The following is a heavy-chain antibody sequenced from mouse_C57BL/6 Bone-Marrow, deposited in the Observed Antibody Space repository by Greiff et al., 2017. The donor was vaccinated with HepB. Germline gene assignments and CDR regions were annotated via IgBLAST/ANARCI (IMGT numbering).Heavy chain of an antibody. D-gene: IGHD1-3*01. CDR2: ISDGGSYT. CDR1: GFTFSSYA. CDR3: ARDPTKEDFDG. J-gene: IGHJ1*03. Sequence: EVKLVESGGGLVKPGGSLKLSCAASGFTFSSYAMPWVRQTPEKRLEWVATISDGGSYTYYPDNVKGRFTISRDNAKNNLYLQMSHLKSEDAAMYYCARDPTKEDFDGWGTGTTVTVSS. V-gene: IGHV5-4*01.